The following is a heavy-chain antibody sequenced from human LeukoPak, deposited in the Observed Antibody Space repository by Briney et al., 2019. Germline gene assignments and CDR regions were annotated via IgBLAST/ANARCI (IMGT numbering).Heavy chain of an antibody. J-gene: IGHJ4*02. D-gene: IGHD6-13*01. V-gene: IGHV4-34*01. CDR2: INHSGST. CDR1: GGSFSAYY. CDR3: ARAPARIAAAGY. Sequence: PSETLSLTCAVYGGSFSAYYWSWIRQPPGKGLEWMGEINHSGSTNYNPSLKSRATISVDTSKNQFSLKLSSVTAADTAVYYCARAPARIAAAGYWGQGTLVTVSS.